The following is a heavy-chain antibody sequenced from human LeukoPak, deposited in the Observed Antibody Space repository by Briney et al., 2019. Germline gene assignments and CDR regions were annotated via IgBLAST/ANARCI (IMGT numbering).Heavy chain of an antibody. CDR1: GFTFSSYW. CDR3: ARLLVVVPFDY. Sequence: GRSLRLSCAASGFTFSSYWMSWVRQAPGKGLEWVANIKQDGSEKYYVDSVKGRFTISRDNAKNSLYLQMNSLRAEDTAVYYCARLLVVVPFDYWGQGTLVTVSS. V-gene: IGHV3-7*01. J-gene: IGHJ4*02. D-gene: IGHD3-22*01. CDR2: IKQDGSEK.